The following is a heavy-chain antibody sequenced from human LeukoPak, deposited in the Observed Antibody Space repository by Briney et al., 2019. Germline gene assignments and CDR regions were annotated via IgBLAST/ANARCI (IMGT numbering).Heavy chain of an antibody. CDR1: GFTFDDYA. CDR2: ISWNSGSI. D-gene: IGHD3-22*01. J-gene: IGHJ4*02. Sequence: GGSLRLSCAASGFTFDDYAMHWVRQAPGKGLEWVSGISWNSGSIGYADSVKGRFTISRDNAKNSLYLQMNSLRAEDTAVYYCARADSSGYYHPINWGQGTLVTVSS. CDR3: ARADSSGYYHPIN. V-gene: IGHV3-9*01.